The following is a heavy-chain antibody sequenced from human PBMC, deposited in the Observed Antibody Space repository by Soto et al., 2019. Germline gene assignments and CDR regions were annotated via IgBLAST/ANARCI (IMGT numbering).Heavy chain of an antibody. CDR3: ARDYPLEWLRVGGVLFDY. CDR1: GFTFSSYS. V-gene: IGHV3-48*01. J-gene: IGHJ4*02. CDR2: ISSSSSTI. D-gene: IGHD5-12*01. Sequence: GGSLRLSCAASGFTFSSYSMNWVRQAPGKGLEWVSYISSSSSTIYYADSVKGRFTISRDNAKNSLYLQMNSLRAEDTAVYYCARDYPLEWLRVGGVLFDYWGQGTLVTVSS.